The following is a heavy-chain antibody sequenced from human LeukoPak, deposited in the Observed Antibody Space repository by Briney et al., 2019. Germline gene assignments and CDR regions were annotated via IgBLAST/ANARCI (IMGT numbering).Heavy chain of an antibody. J-gene: IGHJ3*02. D-gene: IGHD4-11*01. CDR3: ARARDYRAFDI. Sequence: SETLSLTCTVSGGSIRSSYYYWGWIRQPPGKGLEWIGSIYDSGSTYYNPSLKSRVTISVDRSKNQFSLKLSSVTAADTAVYYCARARDYRAFDIWGQGTMVTVSS. CDR2: IYDSGST. CDR1: GGSIRSSYYY. V-gene: IGHV4-39*07.